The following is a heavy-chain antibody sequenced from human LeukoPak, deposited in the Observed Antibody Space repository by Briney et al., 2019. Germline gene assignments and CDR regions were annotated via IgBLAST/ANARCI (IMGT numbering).Heavy chain of an antibody. V-gene: IGHV3-30*04. D-gene: IGHD3-10*01. CDR2: ISYDGSNK. CDR1: GFTFSSYA. CDR3: ARGRTRGSGRYYFDY. J-gene: IGHJ4*02. Sequence: GRSLRLSCAASGFTFSSYAMHWVRQAPGKGLEWVAVISYDGSNKYCADSVKGRFTISRDNSKNTLYLQMNSLRAEDTAVYYCARGRTRGSGRYYFDYWGQGTLVTVSS.